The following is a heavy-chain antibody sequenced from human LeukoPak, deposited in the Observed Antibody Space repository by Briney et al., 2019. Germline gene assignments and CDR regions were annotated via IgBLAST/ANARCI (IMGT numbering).Heavy chain of an antibody. CDR1: GFTFSSYG. V-gene: IGHV3-30*02. J-gene: IGHJ4*02. CDR3: AKDTRAAAGTVFDY. Sequence: PGGSLRLSCAASGFTFSSYGMHWVRQAPGKGLEWVAFIRYDGSNKYYADSVKGRFTISRDNSKNTLYLQMNSLRAEDTAVYYCAKDTRAAAGTVFDYWGQGTLVTVSS. D-gene: IGHD6-13*01. CDR2: IRYDGSNK.